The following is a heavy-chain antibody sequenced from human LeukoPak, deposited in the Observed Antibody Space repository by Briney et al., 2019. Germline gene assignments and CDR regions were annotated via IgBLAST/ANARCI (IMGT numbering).Heavy chain of an antibody. Sequence: GGSLRLSCAASGLTVSSNYMTWVRQAPGKGLEWVSIIHTNGNTYYADSVEGRFTTSRDNSKNTLYLQMNSLRTEDTAVYYCASSRTAASSNWFDPWGRGTLVTVSS. D-gene: IGHD6-13*01. CDR2: IHTNGNT. CDR1: GLTVSSNY. CDR3: ASSRTAASSNWFDP. J-gene: IGHJ5*02. V-gene: IGHV3-53*01.